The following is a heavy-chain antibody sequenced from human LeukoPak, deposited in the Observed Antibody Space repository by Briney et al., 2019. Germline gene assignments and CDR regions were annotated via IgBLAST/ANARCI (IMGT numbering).Heavy chain of an antibody. Sequence: SGGSLRLSCAASGFTSSSYWMSWVRQAPGKGLEWVANIKQDGSEKYYVDSVKGRFTISRDNAKNSLYLQMNSLRAEDTAVYYCARVSLRKGLDYWGQGTLVTVSS. CDR2: IKQDGSEK. CDR1: GFTSSSYW. CDR3: ARVSLRKGLDY. J-gene: IGHJ4*02. V-gene: IGHV3-7*01.